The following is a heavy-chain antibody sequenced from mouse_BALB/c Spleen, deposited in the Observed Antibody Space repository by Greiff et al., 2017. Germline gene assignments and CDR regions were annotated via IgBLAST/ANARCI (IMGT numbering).Heavy chain of an antibody. Sequence: EVMLVESGGGLVQPGGSRKLSCAASGFTFSSFGMHWVRQAPEKGLEWVAYISSGSSTNYYADTVKGRFTISRDNPKNTLFLQMTSLRSEDTAMYYCASGGDYRFAYWGQGTLVTVSA. V-gene: IGHV5-17*02. D-gene: IGHD1-1*02. CDR2: ISSGSSTN. CDR1: GFTFSSFG. CDR3: ASGGDYRFAY. J-gene: IGHJ3*01.